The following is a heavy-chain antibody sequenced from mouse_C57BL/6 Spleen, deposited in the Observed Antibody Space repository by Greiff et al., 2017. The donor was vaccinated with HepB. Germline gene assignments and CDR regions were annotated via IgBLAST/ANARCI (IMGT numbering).Heavy chain of an antibody. CDR3: ARDAISPYDYGAMDY. D-gene: IGHD2-4*01. CDR2: SRNKANDYTT. J-gene: IGHJ4*01. V-gene: IGHV7-1*01. CDR1: GFTFSDFY. Sequence: DVKLVDSGGGLVQSGRSLRLSCATSGFTFSDFYMEWVRQAPGKGLEWIAASRNKANDYTTEYSASVKGRFIVSRDTSQSILYLQMNALRAEDTAIYYCARDAISPYDYGAMDYWGQGTSVTVSS.